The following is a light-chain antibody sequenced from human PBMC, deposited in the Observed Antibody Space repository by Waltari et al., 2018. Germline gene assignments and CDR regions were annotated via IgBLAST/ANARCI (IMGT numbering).Light chain of an antibody. Sequence: DIVLTQSPATLSLSQGERPTLSCRASQSVSSYLAWYQQKPGQAPRLLIYDASNRATGIPARFSGSGSGTDFTLTISSLEPEDFAVYYCQQRSNWPAITFGQGTRLEIK. V-gene: IGKV3-11*01. CDR3: QQRSNWPAIT. CDR1: QSVSSY. J-gene: IGKJ5*01. CDR2: DAS.